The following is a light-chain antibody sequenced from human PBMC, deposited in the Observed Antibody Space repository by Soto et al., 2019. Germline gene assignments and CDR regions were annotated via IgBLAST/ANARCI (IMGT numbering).Light chain of an antibody. CDR1: SSDIGGYNY. Sequence: QSVLTQPASVSGSPGQSITISCTGTSSDIGGYNYVSWHQQHPAKAPKLMIYEVSNRPSGISNRFSGSKSGNTASLTISGLQAEDEADYYCSSYTSSSTLYVFGTGTKVTVL. V-gene: IGLV2-14*01. J-gene: IGLJ1*01. CDR3: SSYTSSSTLYV. CDR2: EVS.